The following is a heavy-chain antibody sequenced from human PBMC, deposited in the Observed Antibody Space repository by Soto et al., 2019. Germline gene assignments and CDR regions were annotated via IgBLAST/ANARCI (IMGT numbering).Heavy chain of an antibody. CDR2: INAGNGNT. Sequence: QVQLVQSGAEVKKPGASVKVSCKASGYTFTSYAIHWVRQAPGQRLEWMGWINAGNGNTKYSQKFQGRVTISRDTSASTAYMELSSLRSEDTAVYYCARGDYYDLHDYWGQGTLVTVSS. CDR1: GYTFTSYA. J-gene: IGHJ4*02. D-gene: IGHD3-22*01. V-gene: IGHV1-3*01. CDR3: ARGDYYDLHDY.